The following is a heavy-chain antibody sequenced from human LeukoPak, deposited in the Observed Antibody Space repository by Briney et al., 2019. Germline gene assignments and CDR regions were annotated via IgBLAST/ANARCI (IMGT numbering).Heavy chain of an antibody. CDR2: IYYSGST. Sequence: PSETLSLTCTLSGVTISRYYWNSIRQPPGKGLEWIGYIYYSGSTSYNPSLKSRVTISVDTSKNQFALRLSSVTAADTAVVYCARGLDSICPAVLQYYFDHWGQGTPVTVSS. V-gene: IGHV4-59*01. D-gene: IGHD2/OR15-2a*01. CDR1: GVTISRYY. CDR3: ARGLDSICPAVLQYYFDH. J-gene: IGHJ4*02.